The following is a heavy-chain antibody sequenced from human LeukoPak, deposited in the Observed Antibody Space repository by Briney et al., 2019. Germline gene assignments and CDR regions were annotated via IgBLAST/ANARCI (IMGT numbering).Heavy chain of an antibody. D-gene: IGHD1-26*01. J-gene: IGHJ3*02. CDR3: ARLWVGAFDI. Sequence: GASVKVSCKASGYTFTSYAMHWVRQAPGQRLQWMGWINAGNGNTKYSQEFQGRVTFTRDTSASTAYMELSSLRSEDMAVYYCARLWVGAFDIWGQGTMVTVSS. CDR1: GYTFTSYA. CDR2: INAGNGNT. V-gene: IGHV1-3*03.